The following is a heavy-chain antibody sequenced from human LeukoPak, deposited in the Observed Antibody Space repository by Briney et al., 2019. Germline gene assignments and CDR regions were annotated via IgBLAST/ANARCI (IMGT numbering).Heavy chain of an antibody. V-gene: IGHV1-46*01. CDR3: AKSRKESPFDY. CDR2: INPSGGST. Sequence: ASVKVSCKASGYTFTSYYMHWVREAPGQGLEWMGIINPSGGSTSYAQKFQGRVTMTRDTSTSTVYMELSSLRSEDTAVYYCAKSRKESPFDYWGQGTLVTVSS. J-gene: IGHJ4*02. D-gene: IGHD2/OR15-2a*01. CDR1: GYTFTSYY.